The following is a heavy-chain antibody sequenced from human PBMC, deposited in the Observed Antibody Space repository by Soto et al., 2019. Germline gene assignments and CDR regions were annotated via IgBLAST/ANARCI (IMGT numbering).Heavy chain of an antibody. CDR2: IYHDGST. CDR1: GYSISSGYY. CDR3: ARDPANSGYEIDY. J-gene: IGHJ4*02. V-gene: IGHV4-38-2*02. D-gene: IGHD5-12*01. Sequence: SETLSLTCAVSGYSISSGYYWGWIRQPPGKGLEWIGSIYHDGSTYYNPSLKSRVTISVDTSKNQFSLKLSSVTAADTAVYYCARDPANSGYEIDYWGQGTLVTVSS.